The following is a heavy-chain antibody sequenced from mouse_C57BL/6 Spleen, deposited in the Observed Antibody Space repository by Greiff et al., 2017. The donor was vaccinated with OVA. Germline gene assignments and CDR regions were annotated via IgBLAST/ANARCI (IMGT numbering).Heavy chain of an antibody. CDR1: GYTFTSYW. Sequence: QVQLQQPGAELVKPGASVKLSCKASGYTFTSYWMHWVKQRPGQGLEWIGMIHPNSGSTNYNEKFKSKATLTVDKSSSTAYMQLSSVTSEDSAVYYCARLEVTTAYRYFDVWGTGTTVTVSS. CDR2: IHPNSGST. V-gene: IGHV1-64*01. J-gene: IGHJ1*03. D-gene: IGHD1-2*01. CDR3: ARLEVTTAYRYFDV.